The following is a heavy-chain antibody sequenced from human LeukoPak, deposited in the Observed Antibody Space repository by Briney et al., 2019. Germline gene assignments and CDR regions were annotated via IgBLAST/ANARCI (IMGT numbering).Heavy chain of an antibody. CDR1: GGTFSSYA. CDR3: SSPSNCSSTSCYRDAFDI. CDR2: IIPTFGIA. D-gene: IGHD2-2*01. J-gene: IGHJ3*02. Sequence: SVKVSCKASGGTFSSYAISWVRQAPGQGLEWMGRIIPTFGIANYAQKFQGRVTITADKSTSTAYMELSSLRSEDTAVYYCSSPSNCSSTSCYRDAFDIWGQGTMVTVSS. V-gene: IGHV1-69*04.